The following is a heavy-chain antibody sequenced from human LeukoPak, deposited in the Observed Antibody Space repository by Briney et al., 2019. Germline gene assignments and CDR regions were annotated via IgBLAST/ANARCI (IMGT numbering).Heavy chain of an antibody. CDR2: ISSSSSYI. D-gene: IGHD1-1*01. V-gene: IGHV3-21*01. CDR1: GFTFSSYS. Sequence: GGSLRLSCAASGFTFSSYSMNWVRQAPGKGLEWVSSISSSSSYIYYADSVKGRFTISRDNAKNSLYLQMNSLRAEDTAVYYCARGMVQVPLFQHWVQGTLVTVSS. CDR3: ARGMVQVPLFQH. J-gene: IGHJ1*01.